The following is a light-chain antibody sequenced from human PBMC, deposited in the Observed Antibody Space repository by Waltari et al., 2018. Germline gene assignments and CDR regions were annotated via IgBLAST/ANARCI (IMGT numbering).Light chain of an antibody. CDR1: QSISSN. V-gene: IGKV3-15*01. Sequence: EIVMTQSPATLSVSPGARTSTSCRARQSISSNLAWYQQRPGQAPRLLIYGASTRATGIPARFSGSGSGTEFTLTISSLQSEDFAVYYCQHYHNWPVTFGQGTRLEIK. J-gene: IGKJ5*01. CDR3: QHYHNWPVT. CDR2: GAS.